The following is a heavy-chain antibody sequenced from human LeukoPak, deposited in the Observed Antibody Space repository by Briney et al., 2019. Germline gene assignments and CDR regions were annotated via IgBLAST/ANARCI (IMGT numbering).Heavy chain of an antibody. D-gene: IGHD6-6*01. Sequence: SETLSLTCAVYGGSFSGYYWSWIRQPPGKGLEWIGEINHSGSTNYNPPLKSRVAISVDTSKNQFSLKLSSVTAADTAVYYCARGVPSDHWGQGTLVTVSS. J-gene: IGHJ4*02. V-gene: IGHV4-34*01. CDR3: ARGVPSDH. CDR1: GGSFSGYY. CDR2: INHSGST.